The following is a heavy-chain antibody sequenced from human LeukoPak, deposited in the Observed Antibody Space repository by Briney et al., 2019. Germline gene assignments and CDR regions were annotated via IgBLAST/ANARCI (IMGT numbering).Heavy chain of an antibody. D-gene: IGHD5-24*01. CDR3: ARGGDGYNYFDY. V-gene: IGHV3-74*01. CDR2: INSDGSST. J-gene: IGHJ4*02. Sequence: PGGSLRLSCAASGFTFSSYWMHWVRQAPGKGLVWVSRINSDGSSTSYADSVKGRFTISRDNAKNTLYLQMNSLRAEDTAAYYCARGGDGYNYFDYWGQGTLVTVSS. CDR1: GFTFSSYW.